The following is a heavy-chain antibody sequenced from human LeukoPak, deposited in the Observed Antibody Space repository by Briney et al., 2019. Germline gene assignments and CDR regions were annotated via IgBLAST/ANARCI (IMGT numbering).Heavy chain of an antibody. J-gene: IGHJ3*02. CDR2: ISGSGDRI. CDR1: GLTISSSG. Sequence: GGSLRLSCAASGLTISSSGMSWVRQAPGKGLEWVSAISGSGDRIPYADSVRGRFTISRDTSKDTLYLQMNSLRADDTAVYYCARDGFNDRSGDNDGFDMWGQGTMVTVSS. V-gene: IGHV3-23*01. CDR3: ARDGFNDRSGDNDGFDM. D-gene: IGHD1-1*01.